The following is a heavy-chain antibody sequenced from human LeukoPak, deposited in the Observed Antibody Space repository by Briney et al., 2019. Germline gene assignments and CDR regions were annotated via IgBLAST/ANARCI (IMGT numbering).Heavy chain of an antibody. CDR3: ARDDGDGYNYDY. V-gene: IGHV3-11*01. D-gene: IGHD5-24*01. CDR1: GSTFSDYY. CDR2: ISSSGSTI. J-gene: IGHJ4*02. Sequence: PGGSLRLSYAASGSTFSDYYMSWIRQAPGKGLEWVSYISSSGSTIYYADSVKGRFTISRDNAKNSLYLQMNSLRAEDTAVYYCARDDGDGYNYDYWGQGTLVTVSS.